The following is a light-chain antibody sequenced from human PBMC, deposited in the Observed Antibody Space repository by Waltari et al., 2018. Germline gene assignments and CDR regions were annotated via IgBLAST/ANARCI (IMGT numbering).Light chain of an antibody. CDR1: QSVGRT. V-gene: IGKV3-20*01. CDR3: QHYVKLPVT. Sequence: IDSTHVPGSLSQSPGQSATHSCRASQSVGRTLAWYPQKPGQAPRLLIYAASTRATGVPDRFSGSGSGTDFSLTISRLEPEDFAVYYCQHYVKLPVTFGQGTKVEI. J-gene: IGKJ1*01. CDR2: AAS.